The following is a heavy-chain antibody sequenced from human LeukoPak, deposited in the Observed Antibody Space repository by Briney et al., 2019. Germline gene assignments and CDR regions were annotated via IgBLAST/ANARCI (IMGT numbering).Heavy chain of an antibody. D-gene: IGHD3-16*01. V-gene: IGHV3-15*01. CDR1: GFTFSNAW. CDR2: IKNKTDGGTT. J-gene: IGHJ4*02. Sequence: GGSLRLSCAASGFTFSNAWMSWVRQAPGKGLEWVGRIKNKTDGGTTDYAAPVKGRFTISRDDSKNTLYLQMNSLKTEDTAVYYCTRLKLGYWGQGTLVTVSS. CDR3: TRLKLGY.